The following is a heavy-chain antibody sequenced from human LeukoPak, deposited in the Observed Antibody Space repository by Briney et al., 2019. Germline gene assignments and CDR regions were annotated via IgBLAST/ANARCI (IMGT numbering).Heavy chain of an antibody. V-gene: IGHV3-23*01. CDR2: ISGSGGST. CDR3: AKSGSATWPNYFDH. Sequence: GGSLRLSCSVSGFTYSSYAMSWVRQAPGKGLEWVSTISGSGGSTFYADSVKGRFTISRDSSKNTLYLQTNILRADDTAVYHCAKSGSATWPNYFDHWGQGTLVTVSS. CDR1: GFTYSSYA. J-gene: IGHJ4*02. D-gene: IGHD1-26*01.